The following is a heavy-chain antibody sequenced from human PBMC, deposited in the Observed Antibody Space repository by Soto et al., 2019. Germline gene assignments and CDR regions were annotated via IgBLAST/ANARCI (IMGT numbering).Heavy chain of an antibody. CDR2: IYSGGST. J-gene: IGHJ6*02. Sequence: GGRRYIKKNRQAPGKGLEWVSVIYSGGSTYYADSVKGRFTISRDNSKNTLYLQMNSLRAEDTAVYYCARDVAAAGRDYSGMAAWG. CDR1: GGRRY. V-gene: IGHV3-66*01. D-gene: IGHD6-25*01. CDR3: ARDVAAAGRDYSGMAA.